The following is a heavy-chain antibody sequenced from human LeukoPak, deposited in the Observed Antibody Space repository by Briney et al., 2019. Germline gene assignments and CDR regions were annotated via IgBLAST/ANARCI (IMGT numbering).Heavy chain of an antibody. CDR2: IKYSGSI. CDR1: GGSFRGDY. D-gene: IGHD3-9*01. CDR3: ARGPLNYDILTGYSTGNFDY. Sequence: SETLSLTCAVYGGSFRGDYWNWVRQPPGKGLEWIGEIKYSGSINYNPSLKSRVTISIDTSKNQFSLKLSSVTAADTAVYYCARGPLNYDILTGYSTGNFDYWGQGTLVTVSS. V-gene: IGHV4-34*01. J-gene: IGHJ4*02.